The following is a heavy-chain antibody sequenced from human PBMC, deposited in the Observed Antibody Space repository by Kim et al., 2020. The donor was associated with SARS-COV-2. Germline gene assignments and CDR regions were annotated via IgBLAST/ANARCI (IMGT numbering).Heavy chain of an antibody. CDR1: GGSFSGYY. Sequence: SATLSLTCAVYGGSFSGYYWSWIRQPPGKCLECIAEITHNGRTNCNPSLKSRGIISVDTSKNQFSLKLTSLPAADTAVFYCSRRLSYTSVSGVPYCDL. CDR2: ITHNGRT. D-gene: IGHD3-16*01. J-gene: IGHJ2*01. CDR3: SRRLSYTSVSGVPYCDL. V-gene: IGHV4-34*01.